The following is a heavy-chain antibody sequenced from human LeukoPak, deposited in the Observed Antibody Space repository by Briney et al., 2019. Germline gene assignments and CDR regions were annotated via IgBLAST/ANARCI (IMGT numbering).Heavy chain of an antibody. CDR1: GFTFSDYY. CDR3: ARDSNPRGNYYHMDV. J-gene: IGHJ6*03. D-gene: IGHD1-14*01. Sequence: GGSLRLSCAASGFTFSDYYMSWIRQAPGKGLEWVSYISSSGSTIYYADSVKGRFTISRDNAKNSLYLQMNSLRAEGPAVYYCARDSNPRGNYYHMDVWGKGTTVTVSS. CDR2: ISSSGSTI. V-gene: IGHV3-11*04.